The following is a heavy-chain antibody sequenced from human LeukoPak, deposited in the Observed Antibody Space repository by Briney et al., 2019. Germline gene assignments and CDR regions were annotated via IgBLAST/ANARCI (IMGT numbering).Heavy chain of an antibody. CDR1: GGSISSSSYY. J-gene: IGHJ4*02. V-gene: IGHV4-61*05. Sequence: PSETLSLTCTVSGGSISSSSYYWSWIRQPPGKGLEWIGYIYYSGSTNYNPSLKSRVTISVDTSKNQFSPKLSSVTAADTAVYYCARTVVGAPDYWGQGTLVTVSS. CDR2: IYYSGST. CDR3: ARTVVGAPDY. D-gene: IGHD1-26*01.